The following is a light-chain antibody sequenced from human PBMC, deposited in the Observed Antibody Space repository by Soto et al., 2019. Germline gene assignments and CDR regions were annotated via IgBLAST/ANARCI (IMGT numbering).Light chain of an antibody. Sequence: QSALTQPPSASGSPGQSVTISCTGTSSDVGGYNYVSWYQQHPGKAPKLMIYEVSKRPSGVPDRFSGSKSGNTASLAVSGHQAEYEADYYCSSYAGSNKKVFGTGTKVTVL. V-gene: IGLV2-8*01. CDR2: EVS. J-gene: IGLJ1*01. CDR1: SSDVGGYNY. CDR3: SSYAGSNKKV.